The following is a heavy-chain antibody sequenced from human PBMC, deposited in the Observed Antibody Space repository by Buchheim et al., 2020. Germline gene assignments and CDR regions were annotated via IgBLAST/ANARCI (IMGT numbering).Heavy chain of an antibody. CDR3: ARDYPRGYFAMDV. V-gene: IGHV3-48*02. J-gene: IGHJ6*02. Sequence: EVQLVESGGGLIQPGGSLRLSCAASGFTVSTYNMNWVRQAPGKGLEWVSYISGSNNIYSADSVRGRFTISRDIGKNSLDLQMNSLRDEDTAVYYCARDYPRGYFAMDVWGQGTT. CDR1: GFTVSTYN. CDR2: ISGSNNI.